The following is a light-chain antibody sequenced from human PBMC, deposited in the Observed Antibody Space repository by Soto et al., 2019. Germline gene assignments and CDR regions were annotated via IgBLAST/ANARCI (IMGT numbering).Light chain of an antibody. CDR3: QDYGTSAPWT. CDR2: RGS. J-gene: IGKJ1*01. V-gene: IGKV3-20*01. Sequence: EVVLTQSPGTLSLSPGERATLSCRASQNIRGNELAWYQQKPGQAPRLLIYRGSSRTTGIPDRFSGRGSGTDFTPTISRLEPEDFAVYYCQDYGTSAPWTFGQGTTVEIK. CDR1: QNIRGNE.